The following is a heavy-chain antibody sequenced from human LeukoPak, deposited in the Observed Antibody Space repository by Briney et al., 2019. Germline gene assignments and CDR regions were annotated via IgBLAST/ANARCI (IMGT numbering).Heavy chain of an antibody. CDR3: ARVPDYYGSGSYYYYYYMDV. J-gene: IGHJ6*03. CDR2: ISAYNGNT. Sequence: GASVKVSCKASGYTFTSYGISWVRQSPGQGLEWMGWISAYNGNTNYAQKLQGRVTMTTDTSTSTAYMELRSLRSDDTAVYYCARVPDYYGSGSYYYYYYMDVWGKGTTVTISS. CDR1: GYTFTSYG. D-gene: IGHD3-10*01. V-gene: IGHV1-18*01.